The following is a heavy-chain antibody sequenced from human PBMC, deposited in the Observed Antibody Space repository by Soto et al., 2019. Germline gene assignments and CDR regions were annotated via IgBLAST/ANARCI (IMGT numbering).Heavy chain of an antibody. CDR2: ISSSSSYI. V-gene: IGHV3-21*01. CDR1: GFTFSSYS. J-gene: IGHJ4*02. CDR3: ARETSGSYYFDY. D-gene: IGHD1-26*01. Sequence: GGSLRLSCAASGFTFSSYSMNWVRQAPGKGLEWVSSISSSSSYIYYADSVKGRFTISRDNAKNSLYLQMNSLRAEDTAVYYGARETSGSYYFDYWGQGTLVTVSS.